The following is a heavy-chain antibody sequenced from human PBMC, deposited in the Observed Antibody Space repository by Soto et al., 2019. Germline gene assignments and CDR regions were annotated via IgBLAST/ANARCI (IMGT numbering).Heavy chain of an antibody. CDR1: GFTFSNYA. CDR2: IPDSGSST. CDR3: AKALRFFDS. Sequence: HPGGSLRLSCAASGFTFSNYAMSWVRQAPGKGLEWVSAIPDSGSSTYYADSVKGRFTISRDNSKNTLYLQMNSLRAEDTAMYFCAKALRFFDSRGQGTLVTVS. D-gene: IGHD4-17*01. V-gene: IGHV3-23*01. J-gene: IGHJ4*02.